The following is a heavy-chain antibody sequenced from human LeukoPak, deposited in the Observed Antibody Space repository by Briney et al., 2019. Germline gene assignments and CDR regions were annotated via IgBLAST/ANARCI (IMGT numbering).Heavy chain of an antibody. D-gene: IGHD6-25*01. CDR2: ISYDGSNK. CDR3: GRVAAASGFLGAFDI. J-gene: IGHJ3*02. V-gene: IGHV3-30-3*01. Sequence: QPGRSLRLSCAASGFTFSSYAMHWVRQAPGKGLEWVAVISYDGSNKYYADSVKGRFTISRDNSKNSLFLQMNSLRVGDTALYFCGRVAAASGFLGAFDIWGQGTMVTVSS. CDR1: GFTFSSYA.